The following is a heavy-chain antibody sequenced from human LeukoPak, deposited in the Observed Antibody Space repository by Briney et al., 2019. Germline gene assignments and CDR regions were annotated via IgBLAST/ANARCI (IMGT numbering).Heavy chain of an antibody. D-gene: IGHD3-22*01. J-gene: IGHJ4*02. CDR2: INPSGGST. CDR3: ATGYYDSSGPSLDY. Sequence: GASVKVSCKASGYTFISYYMHWVRQAPGQGLEWMGIINPSGGSTDYAQKFQGRVTMTEDTSTDTAYMELSSLRSEDTAVYYCATGYYDSSGPSLDYWGQGTLVTVSS. CDR1: GYTFISYY. V-gene: IGHV1-46*01.